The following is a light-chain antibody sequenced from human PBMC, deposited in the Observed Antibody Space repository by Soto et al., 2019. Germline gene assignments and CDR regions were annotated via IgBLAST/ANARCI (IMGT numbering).Light chain of an antibody. CDR3: CSYTTSTTYV. V-gene: IGLV2-14*01. CDR2: DVR. Sequence: VLTQPASVSGSPGQSITISCSGSSSDVGGYSSVSWYQHRPGTAPKLVIYDVRNRPSGVSDRFSGSQSANTASLTISGLRAEDEADYYCCSYTTSTTYVFGTGTKLTVL. CDR1: SSDVGGYSS. J-gene: IGLJ1*01.